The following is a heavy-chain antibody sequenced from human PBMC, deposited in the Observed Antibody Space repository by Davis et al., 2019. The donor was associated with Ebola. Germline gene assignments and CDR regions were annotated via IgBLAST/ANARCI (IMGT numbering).Heavy chain of an antibody. CDR1: GYTFTNYA. CDR2: INAGNGDT. V-gene: IGHV1-3*01. CDR3: ARDLLNYYDSSGSWFDP. Sequence: ASVKVSCKTSGYTFTNYAIHWVRQAPGQRLEWMGWINAGNGDTRYSQRFQGRVTFTRDTPASTAYMELRSLRSDDTAVYYCARDLLNYYDSSGSWFDPWGQGTLVTVSS. J-gene: IGHJ5*02. D-gene: IGHD3-22*01.